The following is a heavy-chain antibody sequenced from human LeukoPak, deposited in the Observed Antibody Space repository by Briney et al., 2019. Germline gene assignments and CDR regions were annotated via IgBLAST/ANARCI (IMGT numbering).Heavy chain of an antibody. J-gene: IGHJ3*02. Sequence: GGSLRLSCAAAGFRFRSYWMSWVRQAPGKGLEWVANIKQDESEKYYVDSVKGRFIISRDNAKNSLYLQMNRLRVDDTAVYYCARAGQLPVAYAFDIWGQGTMVTVSP. V-gene: IGHV3-7*03. CDR2: IKQDESEK. CDR3: ARAGQLPVAYAFDI. CDR1: GFRFRSYW. D-gene: IGHD6-19*01.